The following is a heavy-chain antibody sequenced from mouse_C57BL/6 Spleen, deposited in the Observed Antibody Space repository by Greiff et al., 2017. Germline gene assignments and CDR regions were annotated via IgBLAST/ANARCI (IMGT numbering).Heavy chain of an antibody. J-gene: IGHJ1*03. CDR2: SYPGDGDT. D-gene: IGHD1-1*01. CDR3: ANYYGSSLYWYFDV. V-gene: IGHV1-82*01. Sequence: VKLMESGPELVKPGASVKISCKASGYAFSSSWMNWVKQRPGKGLEWIGRSYPGDGDTNYNGKFKGKATLTADKSSSTAYMQLSSLTSEDSAVYFCANYYGSSLYWYFDVWGTGTTVTVSS. CDR1: GYAFSSSW.